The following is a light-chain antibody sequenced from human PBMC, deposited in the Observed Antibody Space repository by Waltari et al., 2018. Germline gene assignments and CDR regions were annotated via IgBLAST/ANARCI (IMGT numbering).Light chain of an antibody. CDR1: TSNPGAPF. CDR3: ATWDDGLSGWV. Sequence: QSVLTRPPSASGTPGQRVAISCSGTTSNPGAPFAFWYQQHPGTAPKPLIYRNNQRPSGVPDRFSGSKSGTSASLAISGLRSEDEADYYCATWDDGLSGWVFGGGTKLTVL. V-gene: IGLV1-47*01. CDR2: RNN. J-gene: IGLJ3*02.